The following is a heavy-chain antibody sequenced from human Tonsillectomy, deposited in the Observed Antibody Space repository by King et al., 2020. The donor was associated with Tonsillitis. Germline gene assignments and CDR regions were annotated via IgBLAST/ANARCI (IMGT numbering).Heavy chain of an antibody. CDR2: ISPFNGDT. CDR1: GYTFTTYG. Sequence: QLVQSGSEVKKPGASVKVSCKASGYTFTTYGITWVRQAPGQGLEWMGWISPFNGDTNFGQKFQARVTMTTDTSTSTAYMELTTLRYDDTAVYYCARSSSGVLDYWGQGTLVTVSS. D-gene: IGHD2-8*01. V-gene: IGHV1-18*01. CDR3: ARSSSGVLDY. J-gene: IGHJ4*02.